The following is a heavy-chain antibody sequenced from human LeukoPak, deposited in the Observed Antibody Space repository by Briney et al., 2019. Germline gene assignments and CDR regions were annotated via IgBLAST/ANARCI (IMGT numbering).Heavy chain of an antibody. D-gene: IGHD2-2*02. CDR3: ARHLYCSSTSCYIVWFDP. CDR2: IYYSGST. CDR1: GGSISSSSYY. V-gene: IGHV4-39*01. J-gene: IGHJ5*02. Sequence: SETLSLTCTVSGGSISSSSYYWGWIRQPPGKGLEWIGSIYYSGSTYYNPSLKSRVTISVDTSKNQFSLKLSSVTAADTAVYYCARHLYCSSTSCYIVWFDPWGQGTLVTVSS.